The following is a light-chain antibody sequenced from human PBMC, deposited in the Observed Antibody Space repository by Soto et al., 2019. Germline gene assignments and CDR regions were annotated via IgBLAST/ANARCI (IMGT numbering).Light chain of an antibody. CDR1: QSVSSK. CDR3: QQYDNWPPT. CDR2: GAS. V-gene: IGKV3-15*01. J-gene: IGKJ5*01. Sequence: EIVMTQSPATLSVSPGERATLSCRASQSVSSKLAWYQQKSGQAPRLLIYGASTRATGIPARFSGSGSGTEFTLTISGLQSEDFALYYCQQYDNWPPTFGQGTRLEIK.